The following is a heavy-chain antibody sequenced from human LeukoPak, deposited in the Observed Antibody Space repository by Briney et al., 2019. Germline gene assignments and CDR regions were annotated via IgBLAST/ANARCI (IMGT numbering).Heavy chain of an antibody. V-gene: IGHV3-23*01. Sequence: GGSLRLSCAASGVTFSSYAMSWVRQPPGKGLEWVSKINGSGGSNYYEASVKRRFTIFRDNSKNTLYLLRNIPRAENSAWYYCAKMKYQWLVRIYFDCWGQGTLVTVSS. D-gene: IGHD6-19*01. CDR3: AKMKYQWLVRIYFDC. CDR1: GVTFSSYA. J-gene: IGHJ4*02. CDR2: INGSGGSN.